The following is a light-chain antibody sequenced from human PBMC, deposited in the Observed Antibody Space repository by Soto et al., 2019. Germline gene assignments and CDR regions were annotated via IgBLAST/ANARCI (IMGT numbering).Light chain of an antibody. CDR3: QKYGSLHKT. CDR1: QSVSNNY. CDR2: GAF. V-gene: IGKV3-20*01. J-gene: IGKJ1*01. Sequence: ESVLPQSQGTLSFSPVEISTLSFSSSQSVSNNYLAWYQQKSGQAPRLLIYGAFSRANGIQVRFSGSASGKDFTIIISRLENEDVEVYYCQKYGSLHKTCGHGTKG.